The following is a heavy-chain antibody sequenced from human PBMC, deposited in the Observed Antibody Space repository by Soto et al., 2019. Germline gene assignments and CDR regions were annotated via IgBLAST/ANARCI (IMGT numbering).Heavy chain of an antibody. Sequence: QVQLQESGPGLVKPSQTLSLTCTVSGGSISSGGYYWSWIRQHPGKDLEWIGYIYYSGSTYYNPSLKSRVTISVDTSKNQFSLKLSSVTAADTAVYYCARGAINDYGDYVTGYVWGQGTTVTVSS. CDR1: GGSISSGGYY. CDR2: IYYSGST. D-gene: IGHD4-17*01. J-gene: IGHJ6*02. V-gene: IGHV4-31*03. CDR3: ARGAINDYGDYVTGYV.